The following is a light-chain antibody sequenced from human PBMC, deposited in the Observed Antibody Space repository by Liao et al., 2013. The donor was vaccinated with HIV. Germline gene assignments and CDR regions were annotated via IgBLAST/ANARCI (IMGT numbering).Light chain of an antibody. CDR3: QSADSSGTYPV. J-gene: IGLJ3*02. V-gene: IGLV3-25*03. CDR1: ALRSQY. Sequence: SYELTQPPSVSVSPGQTARITCAGDALRSQYAYWYQQRPGQAPVLVIYRDTERPSGIPERLSGSTSGTTVTLTISGVQAEDEADYYCQSADSSGTYPVFGGGTKLTVL. CDR2: RDT.